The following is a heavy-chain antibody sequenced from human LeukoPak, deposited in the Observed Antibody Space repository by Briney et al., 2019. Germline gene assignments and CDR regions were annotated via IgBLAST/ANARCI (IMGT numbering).Heavy chain of an antibody. CDR1: GFSFSNYA. CDR2: ISNSGGTT. J-gene: IGHJ3*02. CDR3: ANDFVTRGYSYERSDVFDM. V-gene: IGHV3-23*01. D-gene: IGHD5-18*01. Sequence: GGSLRLSCAASGFSFSNYAMSWVRQAPRKELQWVSAISNSGGTTYYADSVKGRFTIFRDNSNNTLYLHIKSLRAEDTALYYCANDFVTRGYSYERSDVFDMWGQGTMVTVSS.